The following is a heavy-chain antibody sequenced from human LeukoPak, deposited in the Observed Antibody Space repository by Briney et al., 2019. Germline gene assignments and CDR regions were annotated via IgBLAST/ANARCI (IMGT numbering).Heavy chain of an antibody. CDR1: GFTFSSYS. Sequence: GGSLRLSCAASGFTFSSYSMNWVRQAPGKGLEWVSSISSSSSYIYYADSVKGRFTISRDNAKNSLYLQMNSLRAEDTAVYYCAKDSSGWYHWFDSWGQGILVTVSS. D-gene: IGHD6-19*01. J-gene: IGHJ5*01. V-gene: IGHV3-21*01. CDR3: AKDSSGWYHWFDS. CDR2: ISSSSSYI.